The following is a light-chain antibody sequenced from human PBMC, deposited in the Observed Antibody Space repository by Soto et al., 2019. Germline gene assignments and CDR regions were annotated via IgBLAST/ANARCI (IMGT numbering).Light chain of an antibody. CDR1: QSVGSSY. V-gene: IGKV3-20*01. J-gene: IGKJ5*01. Sequence: EIVLTQSPGTLSLSPGERATLSCRASQSVGSSYLAWYQQKPGQAPRLLIYGASSRATGIPDRFSGSGSVTDFPLTISRLEPEDFAVYYCQQYGSSPTFGQGTRLEIK. CDR3: QQYGSSPT. CDR2: GAS.